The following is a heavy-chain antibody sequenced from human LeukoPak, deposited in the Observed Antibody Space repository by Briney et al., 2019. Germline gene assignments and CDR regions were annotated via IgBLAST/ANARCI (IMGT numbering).Heavy chain of an antibody. CDR3: AREASLGEPFDY. CDR2: ISGYNGNS. CDR1: GYTFTTYG. Sequence: ASVKVSCKASGYTFTTYGISWVRQAPGHGLEWMGWISGYNGNSHYAQSLQGRVTLTTDTSTSTAYMEVRSLRFDDTAIYYCAREASLGEPFDYWGQGTLVTVSS. J-gene: IGHJ4*02. V-gene: IGHV1-18*01. D-gene: IGHD3-16*01.